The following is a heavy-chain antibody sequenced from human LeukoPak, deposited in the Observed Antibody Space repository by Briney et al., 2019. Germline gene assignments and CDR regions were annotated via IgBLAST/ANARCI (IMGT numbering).Heavy chain of an antibody. D-gene: IGHD3-10*01. V-gene: IGHV1-18*01. J-gene: IGHJ4*02. CDR3: ARALYGSGTYSFDY. CDR1: AYTFTNYG. CDR2: INTYNGHT. Sequence: ASVPVSCKAAAYTFTNYGISWVRQAPGQGLEWMGWINTYNGHTDYAQKLQGRVDMSTDTSTSTAYIELRSLRSDDTAVYYCARALYGSGTYSFDYWGQGTLVTPSS.